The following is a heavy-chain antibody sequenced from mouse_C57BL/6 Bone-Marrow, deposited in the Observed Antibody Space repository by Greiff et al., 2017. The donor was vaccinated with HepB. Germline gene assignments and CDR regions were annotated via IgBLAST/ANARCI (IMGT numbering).Heavy chain of an antibody. CDR2: IYPGSGST. V-gene: IGHV1-55*01. J-gene: IGHJ2*01. Sequence: QVQLQQPGAELVKPGASVKMSCKASGYTFTSYWITWVKQRPGQGLEWIGDIYPGSGSTNYNEKFKSKATLTVDTSSSTAYMQLRSLTSEDSAVYDCARSRNGDEDDWGKGTTVTVSA. D-gene: IGHD4-1*01. CDR1: GYTFTSYW. CDR3: ARSRNGDEDD.